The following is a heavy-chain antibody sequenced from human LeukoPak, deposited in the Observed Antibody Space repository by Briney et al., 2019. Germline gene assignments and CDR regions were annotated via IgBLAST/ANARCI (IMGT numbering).Heavy chain of an antibody. Sequence: SETLSLTCTVSGGSISSGGYYWSWIRQHPGKGLEWIGYIYYSGSTYYNPSLKSRVTISVDTSKNQFSLELSSVTAADTAVYYCARLPVDIVVVPAAGGESLGFDPWGQGTLVTVSS. J-gene: IGHJ5*02. D-gene: IGHD2-2*03. CDR2: IYYSGST. V-gene: IGHV4-31*03. CDR1: GGSISSGGYY. CDR3: ARLPVDIVVVPAAGGESLGFDP.